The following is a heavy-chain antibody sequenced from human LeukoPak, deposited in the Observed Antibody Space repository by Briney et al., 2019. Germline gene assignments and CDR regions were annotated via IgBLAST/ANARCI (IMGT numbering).Heavy chain of an antibody. Sequence: AAVKVSCKASGYTFTSYGISWVRQAPGQGLEWMEWISAYNGNTNNAQKLQGRVTMTTDTSTSTAYLELRSVRSDDTAVYYCARDPRIAAAGTGGDYYYYGMDVWGQGTTVTVSS. CDR2: ISAYNGNT. CDR3: ARDPRIAAAGTGGDYYYYGMDV. J-gene: IGHJ6*02. CDR1: GYTFTSYG. D-gene: IGHD6-13*01. V-gene: IGHV1-18*01.